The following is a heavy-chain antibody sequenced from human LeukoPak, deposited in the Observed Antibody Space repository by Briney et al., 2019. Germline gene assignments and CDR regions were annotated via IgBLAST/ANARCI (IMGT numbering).Heavy chain of an antibody. CDR1: GGSIGTYY. CDR3: ARDPRLGVDHYGMDV. J-gene: IGHJ6*02. Sequence: SETLSFTCTVSGGSIGTYYWSWIRQPPGKGLEWIGYIYYSGSTNYNPSLKSRVTISVDTSKNQFSLKLSSVTAADTAVYYCARDPRLGVDHYGMDVWGQGTTVTVSS. V-gene: IGHV4-59*01. D-gene: IGHD6-25*01. CDR2: IYYSGST.